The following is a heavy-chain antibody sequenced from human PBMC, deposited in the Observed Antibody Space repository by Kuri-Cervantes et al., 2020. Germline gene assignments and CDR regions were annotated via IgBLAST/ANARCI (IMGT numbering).Heavy chain of an antibody. CDR3: ARAYSSSWPLLLSFDL. Sequence: SVKVSCKDSGYTFTSYAMHWVRQAPGQRLEWMGWISAYNGDTNYAQKLQGRVTMTKDTSTSTAYMELRSLRSDDTAVYYCARAYSSSWPLLLSFDLWGRGTLVTVSS. CDR1: GYTFTSYA. V-gene: IGHV1-18*01. CDR2: ISAYNGDT. J-gene: IGHJ2*01. D-gene: IGHD6-13*01.